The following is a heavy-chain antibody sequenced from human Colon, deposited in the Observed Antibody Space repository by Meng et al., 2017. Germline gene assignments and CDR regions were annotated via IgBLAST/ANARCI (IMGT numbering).Heavy chain of an antibody. J-gene: IGHJ4*02. CDR1: GFTFSDYY. V-gene: IGHV3-11*01. D-gene: IGHD6-19*01. Sequence: GGSLRLSCAASGFTFSDYYMSWIRQAPGKGLEWVSYMSSSGSTVSYADSVKGRFTISRDNANNSLYLQMNSLRAEDTAVYYCARDLSGIAVAGADYRGQGALVTVSS. CDR2: MSSSGSTV. CDR3: ARDLSGIAVAGADY.